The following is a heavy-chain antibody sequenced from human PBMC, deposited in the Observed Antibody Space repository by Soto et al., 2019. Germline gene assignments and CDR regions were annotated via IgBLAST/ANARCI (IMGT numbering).Heavy chain of an antibody. V-gene: IGHV3-23*01. D-gene: IGHD6-13*01. Sequence: EVQLLESGGGLVQPGGSLRLSCAASGFTFNSYAMSWVRQAPGRGLEWVSGILGGGGSTYYADSVKGRFTISRDNSKNTLYLQMNSLRAEDTAVYYCAKVGSSWYLVPFDYWGQGTLVTVSS. CDR1: GFTFNSYA. J-gene: IGHJ4*02. CDR3: AKVGSSWYLVPFDY. CDR2: ILGGGGST.